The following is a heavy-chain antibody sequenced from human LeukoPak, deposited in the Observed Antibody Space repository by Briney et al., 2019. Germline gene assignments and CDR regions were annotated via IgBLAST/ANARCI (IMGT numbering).Heavy chain of an antibody. J-gene: IGHJ6*02. D-gene: IGHD2-15*01. CDR2: ISGRGGNT. CDR1: GFTFFNYA. CDR3: AKDLSYCSGGTCYTSRYSGMDV. V-gene: IGHV3-23*01. Sequence: PGGSLRPSCAASGFTFFNYAMSWVRHRPGKGLGWVSIISGRGGNTNYADSVKGRFTISRDNPNNTLYLQMTSLRAEDTAVYYCAKDLSYCSGGTCYTSRYSGMDVWGQGTTVTVSS.